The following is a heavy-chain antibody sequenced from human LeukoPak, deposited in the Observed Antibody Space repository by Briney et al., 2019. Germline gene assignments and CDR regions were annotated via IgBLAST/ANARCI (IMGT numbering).Heavy chain of an antibody. J-gene: IGHJ4*02. CDR1: GGTFSSYA. V-gene: IGHV1-69*05. CDR3: AGARITIFGVVSLFGY. CDR2: IIPIFGTA. Sequence: GASVKVSRKASGGTFSSYAISWVRQAPGQGLEWMGRIIPIFGTANYAQKFQGRVTITTDESTSTAYMELSSLRSEDTAVYYCAGARITIFGVVSLFGYWGQGTLVTVSS. D-gene: IGHD3-3*01.